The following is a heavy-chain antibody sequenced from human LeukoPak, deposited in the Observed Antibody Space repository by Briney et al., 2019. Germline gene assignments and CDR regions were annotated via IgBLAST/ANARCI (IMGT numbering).Heavy chain of an antibody. CDR1: GDSISGYY. J-gene: IGHJ4*02. Sequence: SETLSLTCSVSGDSISGYYWSWIRQPPGKTLEWIAYIHHSGSTEYNPSLRSRVTMSVDTSKNLVSLKLSSVTAADTAMYYCAREGYDSSGYYLDYWGQGTLVTVSS. CDR3: AREGYDSSGYYLDY. D-gene: IGHD3-22*01. V-gene: IGHV4-59*01. CDR2: IHHSGST.